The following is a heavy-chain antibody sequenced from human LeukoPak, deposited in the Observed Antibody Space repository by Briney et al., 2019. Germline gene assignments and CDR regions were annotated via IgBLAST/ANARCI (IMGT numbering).Heavy chain of an antibody. CDR1: GFTFSDYY. V-gene: IGHV3-49*03. CDR2: IRSKAYGGTT. D-gene: IGHD1-26*01. CDR3: SRGGSNSPFDY. J-gene: IGHJ4*02. Sequence: GGSLRLSCGASGFTFSDYYMSWIRQTPGKGLEWVGFIRSKAYGGTTEDAASVKGRFTISRDDSKSIAYLQMNSLKTEDTAVYYCSRGGSNSPFDYWGQGTLVTVSS.